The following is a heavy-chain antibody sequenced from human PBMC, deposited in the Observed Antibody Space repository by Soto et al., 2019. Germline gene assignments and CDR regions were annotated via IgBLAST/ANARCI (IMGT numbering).Heavy chain of an antibody. Sequence: TSETLSLTCTVSGGSVSSGSYYWGWIRQPPGKGLEWIAYIYYSGSTNYNPSLKSRVTISEDTSKNQFSLKVSSVTAADTAVYFCARGGGLTATFDYWGQGTLVTVSS. CDR1: GGSVSSGSYY. J-gene: IGHJ4*02. V-gene: IGHV4-61*01. CDR2: IYYSGST. CDR3: ARGGGLTATFDY. D-gene: IGHD5-18*01.